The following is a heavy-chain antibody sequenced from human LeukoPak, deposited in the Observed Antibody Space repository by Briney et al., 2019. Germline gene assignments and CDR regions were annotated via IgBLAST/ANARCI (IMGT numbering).Heavy chain of an antibody. CDR3: AKVQVGEYDY. CDR1: GFTFFDYA. V-gene: IGHV3-43*02. CDR2: ISGDGGST. J-gene: IGHJ4*02. D-gene: IGHD1-26*01. Sequence: SGGSLRLSCAAPGFTFFDYAMHWGRRAPGKGVEWVSLISGDGGSTYYADSVKGRFTISRDNSKNSLYLQMNSLRTEDTALYYCAKVQVGEYDYWGQGTLVTVSS.